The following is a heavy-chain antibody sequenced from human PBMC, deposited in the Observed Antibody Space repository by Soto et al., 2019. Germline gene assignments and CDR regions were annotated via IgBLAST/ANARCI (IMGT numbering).Heavy chain of an antibody. V-gene: IGHV3-21*01. Sequence: PGGSLRLSCAASGFTFSSYSMNWVRQAPGKGLEWVSSISSSSSYIYYADSVKGRFTISRDNAKNSLYLQMNSLRAEDTAVYYCARTYSSWYRMDYYYGMDVWGQGTTVTVSS. CDR2: ISSSSSYI. D-gene: IGHD6-13*01. CDR3: ARTYSSWYRMDYYYGMDV. CDR1: GFTFSSYS. J-gene: IGHJ6*02.